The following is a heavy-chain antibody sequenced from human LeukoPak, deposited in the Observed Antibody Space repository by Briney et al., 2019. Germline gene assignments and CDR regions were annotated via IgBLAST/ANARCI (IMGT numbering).Heavy chain of an antibody. CDR3: ARDFSATVTPDY. J-gene: IGHJ4*02. CDR2: INSDGSST. D-gene: IGHD4-17*01. Sequence: GGSLRLSCAASGFAFSSYWMHWVRQAPGKGLVWVSRINSDGSSTSYADSVKGRFTISRDNAKNTLYLQMNSLRAEDTAVYYCARDFSATVTPDYWGQGTLVTVSS. V-gene: IGHV3-74*01. CDR1: GFAFSSYW.